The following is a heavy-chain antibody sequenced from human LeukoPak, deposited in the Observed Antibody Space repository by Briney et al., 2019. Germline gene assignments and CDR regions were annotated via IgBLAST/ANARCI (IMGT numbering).Heavy chain of an antibody. Sequence: PGGSLRLSCAASGFTFSSYSMNWVRQAPGKGLEWVSSISSSSSYIYYADSVKGRFTISRDNAKNSLYLQMNSLRAEDTAVYYCAREDSSSFPPDYWGQGTLVTVSS. D-gene: IGHD6-6*01. CDR3: AREDSSSFPPDY. V-gene: IGHV3-21*01. J-gene: IGHJ4*02. CDR1: GFTFSSYS. CDR2: ISSSSSYI.